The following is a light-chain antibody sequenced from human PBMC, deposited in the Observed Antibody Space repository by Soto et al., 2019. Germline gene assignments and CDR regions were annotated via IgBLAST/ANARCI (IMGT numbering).Light chain of an antibody. V-gene: IGKV3-20*01. CDR3: QQYGSLPPT. CDR1: QSVYKNF. J-gene: IGKJ4*01. CDR2: GAS. Sequence: EIVLTQSPGTLSLSPGERATLSCRASQSVYKNFLAWYQQKPGQAPRLLINGASNRATGIPDRFSGSGSGTDFSLSIDRLEPEDFAVYFCQQYGSLPPTFGGGTKVAIK.